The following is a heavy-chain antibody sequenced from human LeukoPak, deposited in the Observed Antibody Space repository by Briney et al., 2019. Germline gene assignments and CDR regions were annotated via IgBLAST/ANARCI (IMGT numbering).Heavy chain of an antibody. J-gene: IGHJ4*02. V-gene: IGHV3-48*02. CDR3: ARDLLDY. Sequence: PGGSLSLSCAASGFTFSFYNMNWVRQAPGKGLEWVSYISRDSITTYYADSVKGRFTISRDNAKNSLYLQMNSLRDEDTAVYFCARDLLDYWGQGTRVTVSS. CDR2: ISRDSITT. CDR1: GFTFSFYN.